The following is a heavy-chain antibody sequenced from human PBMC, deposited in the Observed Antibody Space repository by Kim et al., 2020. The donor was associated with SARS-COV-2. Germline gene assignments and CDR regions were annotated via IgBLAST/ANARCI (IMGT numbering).Heavy chain of an antibody. CDR1: GGSISSSSYY. CDR3: AREPHSSSWYLDY. CDR2: IYYSGST. V-gene: IGHV4-39*07. J-gene: IGHJ4*02. D-gene: IGHD6-13*01. Sequence: SETLSLTCTVSGGSISSSSYYWGWIRQPPGKGLEWIGSIYYSGSTYYNPSLKSRVTISVDTSKNQFSLKLSSVTAADTAVYYCAREPHSSSWYLDYWGQGTLVTVSS.